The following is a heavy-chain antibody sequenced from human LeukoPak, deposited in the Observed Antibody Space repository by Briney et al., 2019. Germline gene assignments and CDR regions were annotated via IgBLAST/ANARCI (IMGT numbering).Heavy chain of an antibody. J-gene: IGHJ5*02. Sequence: ASETLSLTCTVSGASIRSSYWSWLRQPPGKGLEWIGYIYYTGSTNSNPSLKSRVTVSVDTSMNQFSLKLSSMTAADTAVYYCARLDRSGYEMGGTWFDPWGQGTLVTVSS. CDR3: ARLDRSGYEMGGTWFDP. CDR2: IYYTGST. D-gene: IGHD3-22*01. V-gene: IGHV4-59*08. CDR1: GASIRSSY.